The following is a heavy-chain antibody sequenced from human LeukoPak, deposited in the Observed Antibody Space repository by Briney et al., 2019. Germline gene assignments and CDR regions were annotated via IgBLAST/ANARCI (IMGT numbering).Heavy chain of an antibody. CDR3: AKGLGSAAHFDY. Sequence: GGSLRLSCAASGFTFDDYTMHWVRQAPGKGLEWVSLISWDGGSTYYADSVKGRFTISRDNSKNSLYLQMNSLRTEDTALYYCAKGLGSAAHFDYWGQGTLVTVSS. D-gene: IGHD6-13*01. CDR2: ISWDGGST. V-gene: IGHV3-43*01. J-gene: IGHJ4*02. CDR1: GFTFDDYT.